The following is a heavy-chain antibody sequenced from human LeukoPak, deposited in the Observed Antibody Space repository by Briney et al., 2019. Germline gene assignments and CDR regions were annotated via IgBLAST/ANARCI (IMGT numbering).Heavy chain of an antibody. J-gene: IGHJ4*02. D-gene: IGHD5-18*01. CDR1: GYILPTYG. CDR2: SSAYNGDT. Sequence: ASVNVSCKASGYILPTYGISGVRQAPGQGLEGMGWSSAYNGDTDFAQHLQARVSMTIDASTNTAYMELRSLRSDDTAVYYCARPSGARRHLWLDYWGQGTVVSVSS. V-gene: IGHV1-18*01. CDR3: ARPSGARRHLWLDY.